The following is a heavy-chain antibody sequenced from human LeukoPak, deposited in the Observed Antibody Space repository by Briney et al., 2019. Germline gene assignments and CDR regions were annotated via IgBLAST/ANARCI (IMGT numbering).Heavy chain of an antibody. D-gene: IGHD6-13*01. J-gene: IGHJ4*02. CDR3: ARASGSSWYGYFDY. CDR2: IYYSGST. V-gene: IGHV4-31*03. CDR1: GGSISSGGYY. Sequence: SETLSLTCTVSGGSISSGGYYWSWVRQHPGKGLEWIGYIYYSGSTYYNPSLKSRVTISVDTSKNQFSLKLSSVTAADTAVYYCARASGSSWYGYFDYWGQGTLVTVSS.